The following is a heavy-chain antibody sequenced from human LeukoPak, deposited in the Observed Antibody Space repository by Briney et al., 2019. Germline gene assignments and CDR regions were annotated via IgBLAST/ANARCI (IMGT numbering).Heavy chain of an antibody. CDR1: GVSINSYY. CDR2: IYTSGTT. CDR3: ASTTYDYDTSGHYFLDY. D-gene: IGHD3-22*01. J-gene: IGHJ4*02. V-gene: IGHV4-4*07. Sequence: PSETLSLTCTVSGVSINSYYWSWIRQPPGKGLEWIGRIYTSGTTNYNPSLKSRVTMSVDTSKNHFSLQLRSVTAADTAVYYCASTTYDYDTSGHYFLDYWGQGSLVTVSS.